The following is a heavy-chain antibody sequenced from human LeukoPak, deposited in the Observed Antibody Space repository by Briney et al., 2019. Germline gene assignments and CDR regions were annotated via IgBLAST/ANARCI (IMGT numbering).Heavy chain of an antibody. CDR2: IYSGGTT. V-gene: IGHV3-66*01. CDR3: ARGVEDYGFDP. J-gene: IGHJ5*02. CDR1: GFTVSSNY. D-gene: IGHD4-17*01. Sequence: GGSLGLSCAASGFTVSSNYMSWVRQAPGKGLEWVSLIYSGGTTYYADSVKGRFTISRDNSKNTLYLQMNSLRAEDTAVYYCARGVEDYGFDPWGQGTLVTVSS.